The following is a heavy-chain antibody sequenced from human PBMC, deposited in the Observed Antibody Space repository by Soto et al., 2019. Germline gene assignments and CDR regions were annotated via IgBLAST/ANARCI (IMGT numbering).Heavy chain of an antibody. D-gene: IGHD4-17*01. CDR1: GFTFSRDG. Sequence: GGSLRLSCAASGFTFSRDGMSWVRQAPGKGLEWVSLITDNGGSTYYADSVKGRFTISRGNTKNTLFLQMNSLRAEDTAVYYCAKERATTTAFDYWGQGALVTVS. J-gene: IGHJ4*02. CDR3: AKERATTTAFDY. V-gene: IGHV3-23*01. CDR2: ITDNGGST.